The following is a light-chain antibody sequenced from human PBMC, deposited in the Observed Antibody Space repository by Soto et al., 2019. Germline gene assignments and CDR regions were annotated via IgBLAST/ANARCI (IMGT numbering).Light chain of an antibody. V-gene: IGKV1-33*01. Sequence: DIQMTQSQSSLSASVGDRVTITCQAGQDISNSLNWYQHKPGKAPKLLIYDASSLETGVPSRFGGSGSGTDFTFTISSLQPEDIATYYCQQYDNVPLTFGGGTKVDIK. J-gene: IGKJ4*01. CDR1: QDISNS. CDR2: DAS. CDR3: QQYDNVPLT.